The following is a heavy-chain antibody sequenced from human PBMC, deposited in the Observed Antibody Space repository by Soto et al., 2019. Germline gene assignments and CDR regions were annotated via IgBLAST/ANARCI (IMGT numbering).Heavy chain of an antibody. CDR2: INAGNGNT. V-gene: IGHV1-3*01. Sequence: ASVKVSCKASEYTFTSYVMHWVRQAPGQSLEWMGWINAGNGNTKYSQKFQDRVTITRDTSASTAYMDLSSLRSEDTAVYYCARELQGLYYFDYWGQGTLVTVSS. J-gene: IGHJ4*02. CDR1: EYTFTSYV. D-gene: IGHD4-4*01. CDR3: ARELQGLYYFDY.